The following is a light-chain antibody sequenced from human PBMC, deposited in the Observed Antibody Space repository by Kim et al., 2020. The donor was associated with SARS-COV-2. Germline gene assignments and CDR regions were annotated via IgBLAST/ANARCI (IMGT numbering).Light chain of an antibody. CDR1: SSNIGSNY. J-gene: IGLJ1*01. CDR3: AAWDDSLSGSYV. CDR2: RNN. Sequence: ELTQPPSASGTPGQRVTISCSGSSSNIGSNYVYWYQQLPGTAPTLLIYRNNQRPSGVPDRFSGSKSGTSASLAISGLRSEDEADYYCAAWDDSLSGSYVFGTGTKVTVL. V-gene: IGLV1-47*01.